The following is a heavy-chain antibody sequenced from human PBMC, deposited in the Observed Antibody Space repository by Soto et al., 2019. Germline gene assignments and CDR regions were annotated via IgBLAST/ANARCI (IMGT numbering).Heavy chain of an antibody. CDR2: ISAYNGNT. D-gene: IGHD4-17*01. CDR3: ARVWVSVTTRWFDP. Sequence: EASVKVSCKASGYTFTSYGISWVRQALVQGLEWMGWISAYNGNTNYAQKLQGRVTMTTDTSTSTAYMELRSLRSDDTAVYYCARVWVSVTTRWFDPWGQGTLVTVSS. V-gene: IGHV1-18*01. CDR1: GYTFTSYG. J-gene: IGHJ5*02.